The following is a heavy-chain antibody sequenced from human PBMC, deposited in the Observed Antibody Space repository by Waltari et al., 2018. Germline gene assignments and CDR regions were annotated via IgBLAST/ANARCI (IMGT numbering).Heavy chain of an antibody. D-gene: IGHD3-22*01. J-gene: IGHJ4*02. CDR1: GGSISSYY. CDR2: IYHSGST. Sequence: QVQLQESGPGLVKPSETLSLTCTVSGGSISSYYWSWIRQPPGKGLEGIGYIYHSGSTNSTPSLKSRVTISVDTSKNQFSLKLSSVTAADTAVYYCARGGWHYFDYWGQGTLVTVSS. V-gene: IGHV4-59*01. CDR3: ARGGWHYFDY.